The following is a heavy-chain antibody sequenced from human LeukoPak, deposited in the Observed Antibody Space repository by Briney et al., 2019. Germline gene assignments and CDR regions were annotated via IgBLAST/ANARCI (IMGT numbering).Heavy chain of an antibody. V-gene: IGHV3-64*01. Sequence: QPGGSLRLSCAASGFTFSSYAMHWVRQAPGKGLEYVSAISSNGGSTYYVNSVKGRFTISRDNSKNTLYLQMGSLRAEDMAVYYCARNWVRGAFDIWGQGTMVTVSS. CDR2: ISSNGGST. CDR1: GFTFSSYA. J-gene: IGHJ3*02. D-gene: IGHD3-10*01. CDR3: ARNWVRGAFDI.